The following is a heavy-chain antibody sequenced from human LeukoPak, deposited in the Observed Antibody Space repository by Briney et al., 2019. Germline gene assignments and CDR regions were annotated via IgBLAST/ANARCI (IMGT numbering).Heavy chain of an antibody. J-gene: IGHJ4*02. V-gene: IGHV3-30*18. CDR1: GFTFSSSG. D-gene: IGHD2-21*01. CDR3: AKAPVTTCSGAYCYPFDY. CDR2: ISYDGSNK. Sequence: GGSLRLSCAASGFTFSSSGMHWVRQAPGKGLEWVAVISYDGSNKYYADSVKGRFTISRDNSKNTLYLQMNRLRAEDAAVYYCAKAPVTTCSGAYCYPFDYWGQGTLVTVSS.